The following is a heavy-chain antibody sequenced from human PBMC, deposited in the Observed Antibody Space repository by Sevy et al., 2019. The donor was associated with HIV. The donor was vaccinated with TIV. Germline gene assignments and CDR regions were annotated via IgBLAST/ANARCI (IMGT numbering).Heavy chain of an antibody. V-gene: IGHV3-7*01. CDR2: IKQDGSEN. CDR3: ARSNPYYDFWSGYMTSGYFDF. Sequence: GGSLRLSCAASGFIFSSYWMSWVRQAPGKGLEWVANIKQDGSENYYVDSVKGRFTISRDNAKNSLYLRMNSLRAEDTAVYYCARSNPYYDFWSGYMTSGYFDFWGPGTLVTVSS. D-gene: IGHD3-3*01. CDR1: GFIFSSYW. J-gene: IGHJ4*02.